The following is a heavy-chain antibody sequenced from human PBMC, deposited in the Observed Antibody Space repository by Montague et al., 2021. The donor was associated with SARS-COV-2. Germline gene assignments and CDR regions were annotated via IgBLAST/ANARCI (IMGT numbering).Heavy chain of an antibody. V-gene: IGHV3-23*01. CDR1: GFTFSNYP. J-gene: IGHJ4*02. CDR2: INGYGGST. D-gene: IGHD3-9*01. CDR3: AKVLVGSYDILTGYRPNDY. Sequence: SLSLSFSASGFTFSNYPMTWVRQAPGKVLEWVSSINGYGGSTYYADSVKGRFTISRDNSKNTLYLQMNSLRAEDTAVYYCAKVLVGSYDILTGYRPNDYWGQGTLVTVSS.